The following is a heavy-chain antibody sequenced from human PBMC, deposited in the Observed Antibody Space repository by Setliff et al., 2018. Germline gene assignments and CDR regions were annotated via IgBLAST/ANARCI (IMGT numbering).Heavy chain of an antibody. CDR1: GGTFSSYA. J-gene: IGHJ3*02. CDR2: IIPIFGTA. Sequence: GASVKVSCKASGGTFSSYAISWVRQAPGQGLEWMGGIIPIFGTANYAQKFQGRVTMTRDTSISTAYMELSRLTSDDTVVYFCARARTTMVNDAFDIWGQGTMVTVSS. V-gene: IGHV1-69*05. D-gene: IGHD3-10*01. CDR3: ARARTTMVNDAFDI.